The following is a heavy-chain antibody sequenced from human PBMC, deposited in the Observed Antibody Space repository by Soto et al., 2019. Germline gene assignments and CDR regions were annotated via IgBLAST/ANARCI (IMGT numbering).Heavy chain of an antibody. CDR2: MNPGSGDT. V-gene: IGHV1-8*01. CDR1: GCRLTNND. D-gene: IGHD3-16*01. Sequence: XAVKVACKASGCRLTNNDVIWVRQATGQGLEWMGWMNPGSGDTGYAQKFQGRVTMTRDISIATAYMELSSLRSDDTAIYYCATMATFGSLNWFDPCAQRTLVTVSS. J-gene: IGHJ5*02. CDR3: ATMATFGSLNWFDP.